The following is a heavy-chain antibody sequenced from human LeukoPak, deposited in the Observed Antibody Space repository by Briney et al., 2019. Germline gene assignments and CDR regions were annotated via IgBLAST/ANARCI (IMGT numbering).Heavy chain of an antibody. V-gene: IGHV4-59*01. CDR1: GGSISSYY. Sequence: SETLSLTCTVSGGSISSYYWSWIRQPPGKGLEWIGYIYYSGSTNYNPSLKSRVTISVDTSKNQFSLKLSSVTAADTAVYYCARALYYYDSSGYYDPYWYFDLWGRGTLVTVSS. CDR2: IYYSGST. D-gene: IGHD3-22*01. J-gene: IGHJ2*01. CDR3: ARALYYYDSSGYYDPYWYFDL.